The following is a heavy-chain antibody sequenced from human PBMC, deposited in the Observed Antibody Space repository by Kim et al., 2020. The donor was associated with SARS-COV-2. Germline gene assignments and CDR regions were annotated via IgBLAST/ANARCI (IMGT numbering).Heavy chain of an antibody. CDR2: INHSGST. V-gene: IGHV4-34*01. Sequence: SETLSLTCAVYGGSFSGYYWSWIRQPPGKGLEWIGEINHSGSTNYNPSLKSRVTISVDTSKNQFSLKLSSVTAADTAVYYCATQPLGYCSSTSCYGDYWGQGTLVTVSS. CDR3: ATQPLGYCSSTSCYGDY. CDR1: GGSFSGYY. D-gene: IGHD2-2*01. J-gene: IGHJ4*02.